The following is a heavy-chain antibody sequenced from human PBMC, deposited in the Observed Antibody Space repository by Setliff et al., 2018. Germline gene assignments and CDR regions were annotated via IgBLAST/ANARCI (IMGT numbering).Heavy chain of an antibody. Sequence: VASVKVSCKASGGTFSSYGISWVRQAPGQGLEWMGGTIPMFGSTKYAQKFQERVTIIKDESTSTAYMEVSSLRTEDTAVYYCAREGVDTRSSTDYRYYMDVWGKGTTVTV. J-gene: IGHJ6*03. V-gene: IGHV1-69*05. D-gene: IGHD5-18*01. CDR1: GGTFSSYG. CDR3: AREGVDTRSSTDYRYYMDV. CDR2: TIPMFGST.